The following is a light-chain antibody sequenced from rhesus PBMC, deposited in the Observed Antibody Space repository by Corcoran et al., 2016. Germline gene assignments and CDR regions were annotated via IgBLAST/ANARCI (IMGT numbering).Light chain of an antibody. Sequence: DVVLTQTPLSLPVTLGEPASISCRSSQSLLNSNGYNSLNWYLQKPGQSPQLLISYASNRASGVPDSVSGSGSGTDVTLKSNRVEAEDVGLDYCMQALYTPYSFGQGTKVEIK. CDR3: MQALYTPYS. J-gene: IGKJ2*01. CDR1: QSLLNSNGYNS. CDR2: YAS. V-gene: IGKV2-60*01.